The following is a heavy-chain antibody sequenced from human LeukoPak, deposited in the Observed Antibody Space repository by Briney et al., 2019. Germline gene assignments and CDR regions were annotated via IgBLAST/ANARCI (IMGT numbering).Heavy chain of an antibody. V-gene: IGHV4-30-2*01. Sequence: SQTLSLTCTVSGGSISSGGYYWSWIRQPPGKGLEWIGYIYHSGSTYYNPSLKSRVTISVDRSKNQFSLKLSSVTAADTAVYYCARHPIAAAGPFDIWGQGTMVTVSS. J-gene: IGHJ3*02. CDR1: GGSISSGGYY. CDR2: IYHSGST. CDR3: ARHPIAAAGPFDI. D-gene: IGHD6-13*01.